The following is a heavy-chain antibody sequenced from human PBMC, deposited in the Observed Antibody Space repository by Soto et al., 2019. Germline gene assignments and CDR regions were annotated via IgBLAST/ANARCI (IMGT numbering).Heavy chain of an antibody. CDR2: IYYSGST. D-gene: IGHD4-17*01. CDR3: ARANDYGDYGGRYFDY. J-gene: IGHJ4*02. Sequence: QVQLQESGPGLVKPSETLSLTCTVSGGSITSYYWSWIRQPPGKGLEWIGYIYYSGSTNYNPSLKSRVTSSVDTSKSQFSLKLSSVTAADTALYYCARANDYGDYGGRYFDYWGQGTLVTVSS. V-gene: IGHV4-59*01. CDR1: GGSITSYY.